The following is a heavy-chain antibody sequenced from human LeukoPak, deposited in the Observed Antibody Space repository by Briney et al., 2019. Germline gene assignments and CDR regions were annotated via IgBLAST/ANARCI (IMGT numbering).Heavy chain of an antibody. J-gene: IGHJ4*02. Sequence: ASVKVSCKASGYTFTSYGISWVRRAPGQGLEWMGWISAYNGNTNYAQKLQGRVTMTTDTSTSTAYMELRSLRSDDTAVYYCAREWGYCSSTSCYTSFDYWGQGTLVTVSS. CDR3: AREWGYCSSTSCYTSFDY. D-gene: IGHD2-2*02. V-gene: IGHV1-18*01. CDR2: ISAYNGNT. CDR1: GYTFTSYG.